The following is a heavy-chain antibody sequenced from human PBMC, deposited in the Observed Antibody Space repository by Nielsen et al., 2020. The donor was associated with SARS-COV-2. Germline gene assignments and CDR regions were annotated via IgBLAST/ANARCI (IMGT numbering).Heavy chain of an antibody. CDR2: INWNGGST. Sequence: GESLKISCAASGFTFDDYGMSWVRQAPGKGLEWVSGINWNGGSTGYADSVKGRFTISRDNAKNSLYLQMNSLRAEDMALYHCAREGYYDSSGYEDYWGQGTLVTVSS. J-gene: IGHJ4*02. D-gene: IGHD3-22*01. CDR1: GFTFDDYG. V-gene: IGHV3-20*01. CDR3: AREGYYDSSGYEDY.